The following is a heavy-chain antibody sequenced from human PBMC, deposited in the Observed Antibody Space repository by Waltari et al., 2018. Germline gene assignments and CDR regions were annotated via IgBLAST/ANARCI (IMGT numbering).Heavy chain of an antibody. D-gene: IGHD2-15*01. CDR1: GFTCSSYA. Sequence: EVQLLESGAESVQPAGSLRLFCAASGFTCSSYAMNWVRQAPGQGLESVSAISGSVGSTYYADSGKRRFTISRDNSKNTLYLQMNSLRAEDTAVYYCAKLTGGNPWGYYYYYMDVWGKGTTVTVSS. CDR2: ISGSVGST. V-gene: IGHV3-23*01. CDR3: AKLTGGNPWGYYYYYMDV. J-gene: IGHJ6*03.